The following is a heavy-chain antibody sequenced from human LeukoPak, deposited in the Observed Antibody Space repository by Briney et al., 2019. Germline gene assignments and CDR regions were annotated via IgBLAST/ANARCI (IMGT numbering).Heavy chain of an antibody. Sequence: SVKVSCKASRGTFSSYGISWVRQAPGQGLEWMGGVIAIFGRVKYGQKFQGRATITMDESTSTAYMELSSLTSEDTGVYYCARGELGDSSGFSFFDYWGQGTLVTVSS. CDR3: ARGELGDSSGFSFFDY. V-gene: IGHV1-69*05. J-gene: IGHJ4*02. D-gene: IGHD3-22*01. CDR2: VIAIFGRV. CDR1: RGTFSSYG.